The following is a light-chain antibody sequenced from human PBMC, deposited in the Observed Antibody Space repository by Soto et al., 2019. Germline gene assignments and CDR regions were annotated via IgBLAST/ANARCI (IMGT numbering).Light chain of an antibody. CDR1: QDISNF. V-gene: IGKV1-33*01. CDR2: DAS. J-gene: IGKJ5*01. Sequence: DIQMTQSPSSLSASVGDRVTITCQASQDISNFLNWYQQKPGKAPKILIYDASKLETGVPSRFSASGSGTDFTFTISSLQPEDFATYYCPHYDSLPITFGQGTRLEIK. CDR3: PHYDSLPIT.